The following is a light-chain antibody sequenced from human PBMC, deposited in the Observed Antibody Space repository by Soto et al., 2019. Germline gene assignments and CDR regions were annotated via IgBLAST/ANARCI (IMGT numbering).Light chain of an antibody. V-gene: IGLV2-14*01. Sequence: QPVLTQPASVSGSPGQSITISCTGTSSDVGGYNYVSWYQQHPGKAPKLMIYDVSNRPSGVSNRFSGSKSGNTASLTISGLQAEYEADYYCSSYTSSSTLVFGTGTKLTVL. CDR3: SSYTSSSTLV. J-gene: IGLJ1*01. CDR1: SSDVGGYNY. CDR2: DVS.